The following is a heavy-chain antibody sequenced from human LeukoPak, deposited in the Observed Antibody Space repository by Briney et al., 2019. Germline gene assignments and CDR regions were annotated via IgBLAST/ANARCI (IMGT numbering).Heavy chain of an antibody. CDR2: IYYSGST. Sequence: PSETLSLTCTVSGGSISSHYWSWIRQPPGKGLEWIGYIYYSGSTNYNPSLKSRVTISVDPSKNQFSLKLSSVTAADTAVYYCAREGVSSSAFDYWGQGTLVTVSS. J-gene: IGHJ4*02. CDR3: AREGVSSSAFDY. D-gene: IGHD6-6*01. V-gene: IGHV4-59*11. CDR1: GGSISSHY.